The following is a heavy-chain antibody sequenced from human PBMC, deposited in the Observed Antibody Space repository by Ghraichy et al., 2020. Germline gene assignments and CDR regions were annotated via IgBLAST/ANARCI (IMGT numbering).Heavy chain of an antibody. CDR3: ARDLSQLGLTRFDP. V-gene: IGHV4-59*01. D-gene: IGHD7-27*01. CDR2: IYYSGST. Sequence: SQTLSLTCTGSGGSISSYYWSWIRQPPGKGLEWIGYIYYSGSTNYNPSLKSRVTISVDTSKNQFSLKLSSVTAADTAVYYCARDLSQLGLTRFDPWGQGTLVTVSS. CDR1: GGSISSYY. J-gene: IGHJ5*02.